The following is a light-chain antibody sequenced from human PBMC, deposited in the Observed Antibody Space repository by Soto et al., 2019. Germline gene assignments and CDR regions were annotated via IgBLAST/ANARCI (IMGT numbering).Light chain of an antibody. CDR3: QSYDSSLSALYV. Sequence: QSVLTQPPSVSGAPGHRVTISCTGSSSKIGAGYDLHWYQRLPGTAPKPLIYGNSNRPSGVPDRFSGSKSGTSASLAITGLQAEDEADYYSQSYDSSLSALYVFGTGTKVTVL. J-gene: IGLJ1*01. CDR1: SSKIGAGYD. V-gene: IGLV1-40*01. CDR2: GNS.